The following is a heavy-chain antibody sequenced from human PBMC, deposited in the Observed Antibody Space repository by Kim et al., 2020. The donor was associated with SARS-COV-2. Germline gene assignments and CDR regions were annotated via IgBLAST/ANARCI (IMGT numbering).Heavy chain of an antibody. D-gene: IGHD5-12*01. V-gene: IGHV1-69*01. Sequence: IYAQKFQATLSITADASTSTVYMQMSSLRSEDTAIYYCSAAVNSGYGLDLWGQGTLVTVSS. CDR3: SAAVNSGYGLDL. J-gene: IGHJ4*02.